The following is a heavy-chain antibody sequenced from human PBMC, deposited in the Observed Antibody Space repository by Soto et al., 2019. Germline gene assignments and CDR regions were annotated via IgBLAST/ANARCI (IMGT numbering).Heavy chain of an antibody. D-gene: IGHD5-18*01. Sequence: GGSLRLSCAASGFTFSNYGMYWVRQAPGKGLEWVAFISYDGSSKFYADPMKGRHTISRDNSKNTLYLQMNSLRAEDTAVYYCARYTAMVPYYYYGMDVWGQGTTVTVSS. CDR1: GFTFSNYG. J-gene: IGHJ6*02. CDR3: ARYTAMVPYYYYGMDV. CDR2: ISYDGSSK. V-gene: IGHV3-30*03.